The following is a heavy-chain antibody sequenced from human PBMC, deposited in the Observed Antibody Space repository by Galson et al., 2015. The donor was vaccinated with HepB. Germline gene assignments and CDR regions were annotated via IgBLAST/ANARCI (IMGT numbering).Heavy chain of an antibody. Sequence: SVKVSCKASGYTFTSYAMNWVRQAPGQGLEWMGWINTNTGNPTYAQGFTGRFVFSLDTSVSTAYLQISSLKAEDTAVYYCARDHEIDDILTGYYMVGYFQHWGQGTLVTVSS. CDR1: GYTFTSYA. CDR3: ARDHEIDDILTGYYMVGYFQH. J-gene: IGHJ1*01. CDR2: INTNTGNP. D-gene: IGHD3-9*01. V-gene: IGHV7-4-1*02.